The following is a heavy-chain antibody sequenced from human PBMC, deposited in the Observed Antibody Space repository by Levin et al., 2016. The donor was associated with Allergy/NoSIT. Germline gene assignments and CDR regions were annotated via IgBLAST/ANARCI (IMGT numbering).Heavy chain of an antibody. V-gene: IGHV4-30-2*01. Sequence: SETLSLTCAVSGGSISSGGYSWSWIRQPPGKGLEWIGYIYHSGSTYYNPSLKSRVTISVDRSKNQFSLKLSSVTAADTAVYYCARSGVRTYYFDYWGQGTLVTVSS. D-gene: IGHD1-26*01. CDR2: IYHSGST. CDR1: GGSISSGGYS. J-gene: IGHJ4*02. CDR3: ARSGVRTYYFDY.